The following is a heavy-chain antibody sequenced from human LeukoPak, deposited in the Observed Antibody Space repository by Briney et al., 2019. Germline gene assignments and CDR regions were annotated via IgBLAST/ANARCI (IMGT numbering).Heavy chain of an antibody. CDR3: AKDTYYYGSGSFPDY. D-gene: IGHD3-10*01. V-gene: IGHV3-30*02. Sequence: GGSLRLSCAASGFTFSSYGMHWVRQAPGKGLEWVAFIRYDGSNKYYADSVKGRFTISRDNSKNTLYLQMNSPRAEDTAVYYCAKDTYYYGSGSFPDYWGQGTLVTVSS. J-gene: IGHJ4*02. CDR2: IRYDGSNK. CDR1: GFTFSSYG.